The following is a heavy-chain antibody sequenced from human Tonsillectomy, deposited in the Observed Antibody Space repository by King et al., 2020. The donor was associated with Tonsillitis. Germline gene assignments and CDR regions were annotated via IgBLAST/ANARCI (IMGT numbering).Heavy chain of an antibody. CDR3: AKGTETISLAPVDD. CDR2: ISVSGAST. CDR1: GFTFSSYA. J-gene: IGHJ4*02. D-gene: IGHD4-17*01. V-gene: IGHV3-23*04. Sequence: VQLVESGGGLVQPGGSLRLSCAASGFTFSSYAMSWVRQAPGKGLEWVSGISVSGASTYYADSVKGRFTISRDNSKNTLYLQMNSLRVDDTAVYYCAKGTETISLAPVDDWGQGTLVTVSS.